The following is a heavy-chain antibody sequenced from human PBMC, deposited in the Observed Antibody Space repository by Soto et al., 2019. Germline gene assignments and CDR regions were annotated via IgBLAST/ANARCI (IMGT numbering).Heavy chain of an antibody. CDR3: ARERGPAMVFDY. CDR1: GFTFSSYA. CDR2: ISYDGSNK. V-gene: IGHV3-30-3*01. Sequence: GGSLRLSCAASGFTFSSYAMHWFRQAPGKGLEWVAVISYDGSNKYYADSVKGRFTISRDNSKNTLYLQMNSLRAEDTAVYYCARERGPAMVFDYWGQGTLVTVSS. D-gene: IGHD5-18*01. J-gene: IGHJ4*02.